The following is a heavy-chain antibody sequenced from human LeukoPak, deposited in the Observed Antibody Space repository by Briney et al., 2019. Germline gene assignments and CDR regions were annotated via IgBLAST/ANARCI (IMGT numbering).Heavy chain of an antibody. CDR3: ARGLDGDYVRGYFDY. Sequence: SETLSLTCAVYGGSFSGYYWSWIRQPPGKGLEWIGEINHSGSTNYNPSLKSRVTISVDTSKNQFSLELGSVTAADTAVYYCARGLDGDYVRGYFDYWGQGTLVTVSS. J-gene: IGHJ4*02. CDR1: GGSFSGYY. D-gene: IGHD4-17*01. CDR2: INHSGST. V-gene: IGHV4-34*01.